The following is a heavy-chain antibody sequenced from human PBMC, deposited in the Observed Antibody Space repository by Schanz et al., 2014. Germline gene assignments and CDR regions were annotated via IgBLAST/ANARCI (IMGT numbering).Heavy chain of an antibody. CDR1: GFTFSDYF. Sequence: VQLVESGGGLVQPGGSLRLSCSASGFTFSDYFMTWIRQAPGKGLEWLSYISSSGTSTYYADSVKGRFTISRDNAKNSLYLQMXXXXXXXTAFYYCARFRVHYSDFWGQGVLVTVSS. V-gene: IGHV3-11*01. CDR2: ISSSGTST. D-gene: IGHD3-10*01. J-gene: IGHJ4*02. CDR3: ARFRVHYSDF.